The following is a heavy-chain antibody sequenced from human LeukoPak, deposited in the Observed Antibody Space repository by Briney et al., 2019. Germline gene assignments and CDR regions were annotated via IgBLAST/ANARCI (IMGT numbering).Heavy chain of an antibody. CDR2: ISSSSTYI. Sequence: GGSLRLSCAVSGFTFSSYSMNWVRQAPGKGLEWVSSISSSSTYIYYADSVKGRFTISRDNAKNSLYLQMNSLRAEDTAVYYCAREGDGYNYPQWWGQGTLVTVSS. V-gene: IGHV3-21*01. CDR1: GFTFSSYS. CDR3: AREGDGYNYPQW. J-gene: IGHJ4*02. D-gene: IGHD5-24*01.